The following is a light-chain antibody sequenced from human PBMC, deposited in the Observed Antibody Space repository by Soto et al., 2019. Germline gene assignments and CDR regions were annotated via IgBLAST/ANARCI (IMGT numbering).Light chain of an antibody. CDR2: DAS. V-gene: IGKV3-11*01. CDR3: QHRNNWYT. Sequence: EIVLTQSPATLSLSPGESATLSCRAGQSVSRDLAWYQQKPGQAPRLLIYDASNRATGIPARFSGSGSGTDFTLTISSLEPEDFAVYYCQHRNNWYTFGQGTKLEIK. CDR1: QSVSRD. J-gene: IGKJ2*01.